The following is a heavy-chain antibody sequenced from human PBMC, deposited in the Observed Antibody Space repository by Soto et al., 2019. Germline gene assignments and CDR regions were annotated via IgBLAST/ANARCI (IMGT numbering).Heavy chain of an antibody. V-gene: IGHV3-11*05. CDR1: GFIFSDYY. CDR3: AKDRNEWELPELIMDV. D-gene: IGHD1-26*01. Sequence: GGPLRLSCAASGFIFSDYYRNWIRQATGKGLEWVSYIGSSGSGSFISYAASVKGRFTISRDNSKNTLYLQMNSLRAEDTAVYYCAKDRNEWELPELIMDVWGQGTTVTVSS. CDR2: IGSSGSGSFI. J-gene: IGHJ6*02.